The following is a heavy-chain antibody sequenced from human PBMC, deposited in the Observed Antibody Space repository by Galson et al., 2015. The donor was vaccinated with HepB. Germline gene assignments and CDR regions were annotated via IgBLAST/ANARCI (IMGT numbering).Heavy chain of an antibody. CDR2: ISYDGSNK. D-gene: IGHD3-3*01. V-gene: IGHV3-30*18. CDR1: GFTFSSYG. CDR3: AKDYDRYYHYYGMDV. Sequence: SLRLSCAASGFTFSSYGMHWVRQAPGKGLEWVAVISYDGSNKYYADSVKGRFTISRDNSKNTLYLQMNSLRAEDTAVYYCAKDYDRYYHYYGMDVWGQGTTVTVSS. J-gene: IGHJ6*02.